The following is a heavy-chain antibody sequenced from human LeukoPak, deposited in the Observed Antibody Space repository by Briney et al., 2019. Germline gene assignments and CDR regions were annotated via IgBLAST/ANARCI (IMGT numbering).Heavy chain of an antibody. Sequence: GGSLRLSCAASGFTSSDYYMSWIRQAPGKGLEWVSYISTSGSARYNADSVKGRFTISRDNAKNSLYLQVNSLRAEDTAVYYCARGGFNYGAFDIWGQGTMVTVSS. J-gene: IGHJ3*02. V-gene: IGHV3-11*01. CDR2: ISTSGSAR. CDR1: GFTSSDYY. CDR3: ARGGFNYGAFDI. D-gene: IGHD5-24*01.